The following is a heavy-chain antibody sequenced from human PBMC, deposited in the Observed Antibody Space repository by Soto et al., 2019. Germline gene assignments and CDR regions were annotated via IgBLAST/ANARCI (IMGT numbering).Heavy chain of an antibody. J-gene: IGHJ4*02. CDR3: AGGIIVVVGDYFDY. D-gene: IGHD2-21*01. CDR1: GSSVRDSYY. CDR2: MHYSGTA. V-gene: IGHV4-38-2*02. Sequence: SETLSLTCSVSGSSVRDSYYWGWIRQSPGKGLQWIGTMHYSGTAYYNPSLKGRVTISIDTTKNQFSLTLDSVTGADTAVYYCAGGIIVVVGDYFDYWGQGAQVTVSS.